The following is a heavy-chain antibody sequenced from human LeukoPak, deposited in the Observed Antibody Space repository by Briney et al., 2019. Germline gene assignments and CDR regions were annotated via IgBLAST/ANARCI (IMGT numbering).Heavy chain of an antibody. CDR1: GVSISSYY. D-gene: IGHD6-19*01. J-gene: IGHJ4*02. CDR3: ARADAVAAFFNY. V-gene: IGHV4-59*01. CDR2: IYYSGST. Sequence: SETLSLTCTVSGVSISSYYWSWIRQPPGKGLEWIGYIYYSGSTNYNPSLKSRVTISVDTSKNQFSLKLSSVTAADTAVYYCARADAVAAFFNYWGQGTLVTVSS.